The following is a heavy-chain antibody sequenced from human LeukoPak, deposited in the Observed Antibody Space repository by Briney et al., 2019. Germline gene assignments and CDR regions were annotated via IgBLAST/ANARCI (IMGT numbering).Heavy chain of an antibody. J-gene: IGHJ4*02. Sequence: PSETLSLTCAVYGGSFSAYYWSWIRQPAGKGLEWIGHIYTSGSTNYNPSLKSRVTMSVDTSKNQFSLKLSSVTAADTAVYYCARELSGGATAFDYWGQGTLVAVSS. CDR2: IYTSGST. V-gene: IGHV4-4*07. D-gene: IGHD1-26*01. CDR1: GGSFSAYY. CDR3: ARELSGGATAFDY.